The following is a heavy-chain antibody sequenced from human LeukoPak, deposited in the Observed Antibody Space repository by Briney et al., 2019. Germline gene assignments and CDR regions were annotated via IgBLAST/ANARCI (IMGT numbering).Heavy chain of an antibody. J-gene: IGHJ4*02. CDR2: ISSTSGTI. CDR3: TSRGTLYGY. Sequence: GGSLRLSCAASGFTFSSYNMNWARQAPGKGLEWVSYISSTSGTIDYADSVKGRFTISRDNAKTSLYLQMNSLRAEDTAVYYCTSRGTLYGYWGQGTLVTVSS. V-gene: IGHV3-48*01. D-gene: IGHD2/OR15-2a*01. CDR1: GFTFSSYN.